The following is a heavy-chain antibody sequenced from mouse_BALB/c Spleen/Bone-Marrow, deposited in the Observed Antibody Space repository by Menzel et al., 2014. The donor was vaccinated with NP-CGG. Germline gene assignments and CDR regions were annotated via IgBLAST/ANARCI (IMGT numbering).Heavy chain of an antibody. D-gene: IGHD2-3*01. Sequence: EVQLQQSGADLVKPGASVKLSCTASGFNIKDTYMHWVKQRPEQGLEWIGRIGPANGNTKYDPKLQGKAAITADTSSNTAYLQLSSLTSEDTAVYYCARNGYYVYYYAMDYWGQGTSVTVSS. J-gene: IGHJ4*01. CDR1: GFNIKDTY. V-gene: IGHV14-3*02. CDR2: IGPANGNT. CDR3: ARNGYYVYYYAMDY.